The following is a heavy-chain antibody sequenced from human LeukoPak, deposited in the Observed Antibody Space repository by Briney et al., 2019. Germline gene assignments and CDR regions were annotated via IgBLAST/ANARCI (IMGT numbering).Heavy chain of an antibody. CDR1: GGSISSYY. Sequence: SETLSLTCTVSGGSISSYYWSWIRQPPGKGLEWIGYIYYSGSTNYNPSLKSRVTISVDTSKNQFSLTLSSVTAADTAVYYCAXELLQWLVXLYFDYWGQGTLVTVSS. D-gene: IGHD6-19*01. V-gene: IGHV4-59*12. CDR2: IYYSGST. J-gene: IGHJ4*02. CDR3: AXELLQWLVXLYFDY.